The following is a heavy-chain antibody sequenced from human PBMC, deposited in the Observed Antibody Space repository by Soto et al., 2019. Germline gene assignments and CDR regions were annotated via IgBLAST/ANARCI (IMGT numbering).Heavy chain of an antibody. D-gene: IGHD1-20*01. J-gene: IGHJ6*02. V-gene: IGHV3-23*01. Sequence: TLIPSCAASGCTFSSYAMSWVRQAPGKGLEWVSAISGSGGSTYYADSVKGRFTISRDKSKNTLYLQMNSLRAEDTAVYYCAITLPAHYGMDVWGQGNTV. CDR3: AITLPAHYGMDV. CDR2: ISGSGGST. CDR1: GCTFSSYA.